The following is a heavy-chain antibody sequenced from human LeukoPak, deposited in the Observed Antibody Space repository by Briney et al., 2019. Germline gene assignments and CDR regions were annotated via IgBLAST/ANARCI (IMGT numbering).Heavy chain of an antibody. CDR1: GFIFRTYS. D-gene: IGHD5/OR15-5a*01. V-gene: IGHV3-7*01. Sequence: GSLRLSCAASGFIFRTYSLTWVRQAPGKGLEWVANIKQDGSEKYYVDSVKGRFTISRDNVKNSLYLQMNSLRAEDTAVYYCANVFYYGMEVWGQGTTVTVSS. J-gene: IGHJ6*02. CDR2: IKQDGSEK. CDR3: ANVFYYGMEV.